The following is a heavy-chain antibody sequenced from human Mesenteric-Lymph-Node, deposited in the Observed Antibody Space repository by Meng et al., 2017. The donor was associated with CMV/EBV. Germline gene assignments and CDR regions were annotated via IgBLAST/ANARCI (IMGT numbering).Heavy chain of an antibody. V-gene: IGHV3-74*01. CDR3: ARDGSRHCSSTSCLGGMGV. CDR1: GFTFNTYW. D-gene: IGHD2-2*01. J-gene: IGHJ6*02. CDR2: INTDLTNT. Sequence: GESLKISCAASGFTFNTYWMHWVRQAPGKGLMWVSRINTDLTNTGYVDSAKGRFAISRDNAKNTVYLQMNSLRVEDSAVYYCARDGSRHCSSTSCLGGMGVWGQGTTVTVSS.